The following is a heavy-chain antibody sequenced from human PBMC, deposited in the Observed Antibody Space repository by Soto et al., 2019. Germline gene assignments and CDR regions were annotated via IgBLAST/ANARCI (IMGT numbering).Heavy chain of an antibody. CDR2: INPSGGST. V-gene: IGHV1-46*03. Sequence: ASVKVSCKASGYTFTSYYMHWVRQAPGQGLEWMGIINPSGGSTSYAQKFQGRVTMTRDTSTSTVYMELSSLRSEDTAVYYCARDLDVAYDFWSGLNLFDPWGQGTPVTVSS. J-gene: IGHJ5*02. CDR1: GYTFTSYY. CDR3: ARDLDVAYDFWSGLNLFDP. D-gene: IGHD3-3*01.